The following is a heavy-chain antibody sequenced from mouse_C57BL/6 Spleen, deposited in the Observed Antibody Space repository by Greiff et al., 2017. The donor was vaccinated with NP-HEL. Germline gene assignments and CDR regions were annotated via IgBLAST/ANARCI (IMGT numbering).Heavy chain of an antibody. J-gene: IGHJ2*01. CDR1: GYTFTDYY. CDR2: INPYNGGT. V-gene: IGHV1-19*01. Sequence: EVQLQQSGPVLVKPGASVKMSCKASGYTFTDYYMNWVKQSHGKSLEWIGVINPYNGGTSYNQKFKGKATLTVDKSSSTAYMELNSLTSEDSAVYYCARGELTTVVSDYWGQGTTLTVSS. D-gene: IGHD1-1*01. CDR3: ARGELTTVVSDY.